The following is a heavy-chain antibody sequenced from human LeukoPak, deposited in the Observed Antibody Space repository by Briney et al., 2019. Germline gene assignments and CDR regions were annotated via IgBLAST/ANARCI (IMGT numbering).Heavy chain of an antibody. V-gene: IGHV3-30*18. CDR3: AKELRGYSYGLRNNWFDP. CDR1: GFTFSSYG. Sequence: GGSLRLSCAASGFTFSSYGMHWVRQAPGKRLEWVAVISYDGSNKYYADSVKGRFTISRDNSKNTLYLQMNSLRAEDTAVYYCAKELRGYSYGLRNNWFDPWGQGTLVTVSS. J-gene: IGHJ5*02. D-gene: IGHD5-18*01. CDR2: ISYDGSNK.